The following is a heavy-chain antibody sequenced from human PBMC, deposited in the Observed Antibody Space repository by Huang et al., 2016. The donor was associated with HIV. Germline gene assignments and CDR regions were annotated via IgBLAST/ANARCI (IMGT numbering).Heavy chain of an antibody. Sequence: QVQLLQSGAEVRKPGSSVTVSCKASGGTFSNHAFSWRRQAPGQGLEWMGGIIPLFKTTNYAQKFQARVTITADESRNTAYMELSSLRSQDTAIYYCAKSHINYPADSWGQGTLVIVSS. CDR2: IIPLFKTT. V-gene: IGHV1-69*13. CDR1: GGTFSNHA. CDR3: AKSHINYPADS. D-gene: IGHD3-10*01. J-gene: IGHJ4*02.